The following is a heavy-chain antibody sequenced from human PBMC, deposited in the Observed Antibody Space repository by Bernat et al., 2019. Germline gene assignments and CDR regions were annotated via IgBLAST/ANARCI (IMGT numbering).Heavy chain of an antibody. CDR3: ARGAEETIVVTPYFDY. Sequence: QLQLQESGSGLVKPSQTLSLTCAVSGGSISSGGYSWSWIRQPPGKGLEWIGYIYHSGSTYYNPSLKSRVTISVDRSKNQFSLKLSSVTAADTAVYYCARGAEETIVVTPYFDYWGQGTLVTVSS. J-gene: IGHJ4*02. D-gene: IGHD3-22*01. CDR1: GGSISSGGYS. V-gene: IGHV4-30-2*01. CDR2: IYHSGST.